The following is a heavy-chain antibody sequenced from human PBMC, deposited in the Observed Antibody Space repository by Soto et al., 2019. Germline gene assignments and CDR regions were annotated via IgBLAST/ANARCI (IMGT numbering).Heavy chain of an antibody. V-gene: IGHV3-30*18. CDR3: AKTVDTAMAGEPFDY. D-gene: IGHD5-18*01. CDR2: ISYDGSNK. Sequence: VGSLRLSCAASGFTFSSYGMHWVRQAPGKGLEWVAVISYDGSNKYYADSVKGRFTISRDNSKNTLYLQMNSLRAEDTAVYYCAKTVDTAMAGEPFDYWGQGTLVTVSS. J-gene: IGHJ4*02. CDR1: GFTFSSYG.